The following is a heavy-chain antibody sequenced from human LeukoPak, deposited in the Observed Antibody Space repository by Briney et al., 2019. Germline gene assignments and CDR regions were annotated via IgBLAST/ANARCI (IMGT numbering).Heavy chain of an antibody. J-gene: IGHJ4*02. CDR2: ISYDGSNK. V-gene: IGHV3-30-3*01. D-gene: IGHD3-10*02. Sequence: PGGSETLLCSLWIHLQWLCYALGPPGSRQGAGVVAVISYDGSNKDYADSVKGRFTVSRDNSKHTLYLQMNSLRAEDTAVYYCARDMYGNSAFDQWGQGTLVTVSS. CDR3: ARDMYGNSAFDQ. CDR1: IHLQWLC.